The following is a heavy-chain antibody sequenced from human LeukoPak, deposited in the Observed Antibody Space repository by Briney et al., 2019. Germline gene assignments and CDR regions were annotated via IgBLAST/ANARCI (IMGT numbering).Heavy chain of an antibody. J-gene: IGHJ4*02. Sequence: GASVKVSCKASGGTFRNYVITWVRQAPGQGLEWMGGIIPIFGTPSYAQKLQGRVTITADESTSTAYMGLSSLRSEDTAVYFCAINPAGMAARPLNSWGQGTLVTVSS. CDR2: IIPIFGTP. V-gene: IGHV1-69*13. CDR3: AINPAGMAARPLNS. D-gene: IGHD6-6*01. CDR1: GGTFRNYV.